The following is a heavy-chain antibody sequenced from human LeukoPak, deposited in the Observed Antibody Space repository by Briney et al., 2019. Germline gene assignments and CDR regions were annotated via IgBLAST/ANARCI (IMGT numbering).Heavy chain of an antibody. CDR3: ASTGSTYYYDSSAQGY. CDR2: IIPILGIA. V-gene: IGHV1-69*04. J-gene: IGHJ4*02. D-gene: IGHD3-22*01. Sequence: SVKVSCKSSGGTFSSYAIIWVRQAPGQGLEWMGRIIPILGIANYAQKFQGRVTITADKSTSTAYMELSSLRSEDTAVYYCASTGSTYYYDSSAQGYWGQGTLVTVSS. CDR1: GGTFSSYA.